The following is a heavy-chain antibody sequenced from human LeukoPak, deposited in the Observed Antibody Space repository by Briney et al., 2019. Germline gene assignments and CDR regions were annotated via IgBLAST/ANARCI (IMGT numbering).Heavy chain of an antibody. CDR2: IYHRGNT. J-gene: IGHJ4*02. CDR1: GGSISSSNW. D-gene: IGHD3-3*01. V-gene: IGHV4-4*02. Sequence: SETLSLTCAVSGGSISSSNWWNWVRQTPGKGLEWIGEIYHRGNTHYNPSLKSRVTISVDTSKNQFSLKLSSVTAADTAVYYCASITIFGVVIRRYYFDYWGQGTLVTVSS. CDR3: ASITIFGVVIRRYYFDY.